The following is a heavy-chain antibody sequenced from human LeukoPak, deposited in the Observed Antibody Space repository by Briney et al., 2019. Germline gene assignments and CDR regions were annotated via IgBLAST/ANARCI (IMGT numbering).Heavy chain of an antibody. CDR1: GYTFTGYY. V-gene: IGHV1-2*02. D-gene: IGHD5-24*01. CDR2: INPNSGGT. J-gene: IGHJ3*02. CDR3: ARDRRRLQYRDAFDI. Sequence: ASVKVSCKASGYTFTGYYMHWVRQAPGQGLEWMGWINPNSGGTNYAQKFQGRVTMTRDTSISTAYTELSRLRSDDTAVYYCARDRRRLQYRDAFDIWGQGTMVTVSS.